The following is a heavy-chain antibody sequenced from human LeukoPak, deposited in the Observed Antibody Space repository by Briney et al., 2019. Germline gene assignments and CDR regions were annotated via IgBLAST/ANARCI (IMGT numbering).Heavy chain of an antibody. V-gene: IGHV5-51*01. Sequence: GESLKISCKGSGYSFTSYWIGWVRQMPGKGLEWMGIIYPGDSDTRYSPSFQGQVTISADKSISTAYLQWSSLKASDTAMYYCARHRLERLRSYYYYYMDVWGKGTTVTVSS. CDR2: IYPGDSDT. CDR3: ARHRLERLRSYYYYYMDV. J-gene: IGHJ6*03. CDR1: GYSFTSYW. D-gene: IGHD1-1*01.